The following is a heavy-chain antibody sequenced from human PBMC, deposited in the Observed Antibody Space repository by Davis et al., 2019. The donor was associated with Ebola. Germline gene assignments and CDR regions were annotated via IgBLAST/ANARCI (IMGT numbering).Heavy chain of an antibody. CDR1: GFTFDDYA. V-gene: IGHV3-9*01. CDR3: AKGPYGQLGRVDY. J-gene: IGHJ4*02. D-gene: IGHD6-6*01. Sequence: PGGSLRLSCAASGFTFDDYAMHWVRQAPGKGLEWVSGISWNSGSIGYADSVKGRFTISRDNAKNSLYLQMNSLRAEDTALYYCAKGPYGQLGRVDYWGQGTLVTVSS. CDR2: ISWNSGSI.